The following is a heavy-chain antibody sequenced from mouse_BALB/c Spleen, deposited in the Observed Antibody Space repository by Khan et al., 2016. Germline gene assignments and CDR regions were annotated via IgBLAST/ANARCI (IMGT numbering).Heavy chain of an antibody. CDR3: ARSSYGSSWFAY. CDR2: IFPGTGTT. D-gene: IGHD1-1*01. J-gene: IGHJ3*01. Sequence: QVQLQQSGAELVKPGASVKLSCKTSGYTFTSYWIQWVKQRPGQGLGWIGEIFPGTGTTYYNEKFKGKATLTIDTSSSTDYMQLSSLTSEDSAVYFCARSSYGSSWFAYWGQGTLVTVSA. V-gene: IGHV1S132*01. CDR1: GYTFTSYW.